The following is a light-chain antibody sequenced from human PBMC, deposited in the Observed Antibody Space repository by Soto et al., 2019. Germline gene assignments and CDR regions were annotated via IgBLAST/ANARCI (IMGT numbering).Light chain of an antibody. CDR1: QDIDNY. CDR3: QQSHKLPLS. V-gene: IGKV1-33*01. Sequence: DIQMTQSPSSLSASVGDRVTITCQASQDIDNYLNWYQQKPGKAPRLLIYDSSTLQTGVPSRFSGSGSGTDFTFAISSLQPEDIATYYCQQSHKLPLSFGGGTKVQI. J-gene: IGKJ4*01. CDR2: DSS.